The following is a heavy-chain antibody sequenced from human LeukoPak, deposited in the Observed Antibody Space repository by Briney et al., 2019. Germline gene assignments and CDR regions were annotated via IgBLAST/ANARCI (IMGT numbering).Heavy chain of an antibody. Sequence: GGSLRLSCAASGFTFDDYSMHWVRQAPGKGLEWVSTISGSGGSTYYADSVKGRFTISRDNSKNTLYLQMNSLRAEDTAVYYCAKGLRFGTRGQGTLVTVSS. V-gene: IGHV3-23*01. CDR2: ISGSGGST. CDR3: AKGLRFGT. J-gene: IGHJ4*02. CDR1: GFTFDDYS. D-gene: IGHD3-16*01.